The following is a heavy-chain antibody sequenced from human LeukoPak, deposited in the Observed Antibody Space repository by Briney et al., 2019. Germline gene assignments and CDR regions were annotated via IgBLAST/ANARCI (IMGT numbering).Heavy chain of an antibody. J-gene: IGHJ4*02. CDR1: GFTVSSNY. Sequence: PGGSLRLSCAASGFTVSSNYMSWVRQAPGKGLEWDSVIYSGGSTYYADSVKGRFTISRDNSKNTLYLQMNSLRAEDTAVYYCARATRAAAGLDYWGQGTLVTVSS. D-gene: IGHD6-13*01. CDR3: ARATRAAAGLDY. CDR2: IYSGGST. V-gene: IGHV3-66*02.